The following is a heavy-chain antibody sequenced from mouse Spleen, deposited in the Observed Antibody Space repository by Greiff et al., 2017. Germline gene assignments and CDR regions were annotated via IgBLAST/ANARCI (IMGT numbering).Heavy chain of an antibody. CDR1: GYTFTSYD. CDR3: ARMGSYGNPYYFDY. V-gene: IGHV1-85*01. J-gene: IGHJ2*01. Sequence: VKLVESGAELVKPGASVKLSCKASGYTFTSYDINWVRQRPEQGLEWIGWIFPGDGSTKYNEKFKGKATLTSDKSYSTAYMELSSLTSEDSAVYYCARMGSYGNPYYFDYWGQGTTLTVSS. CDR2: IFPGDGST. D-gene: IGHD2-1*01.